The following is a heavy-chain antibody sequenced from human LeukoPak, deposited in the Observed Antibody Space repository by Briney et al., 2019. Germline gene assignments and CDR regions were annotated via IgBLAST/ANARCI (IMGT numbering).Heavy chain of an antibody. D-gene: IGHD3-22*01. V-gene: IGHV4-61*02. CDR2: IYTSGST. CDR1: GGSISSGSYY. Sequence: SETLSLTCTVSGGSISSGSYYWSWIRQPAGKGLEWIGRIYTSGSTNYNPSLKSRVTISVDTSKNQFSLKLSSVTAADTAVYYCARVDRYYFDYWGQGTLVTVSS. CDR3: ARVDRYYFDY. J-gene: IGHJ4*02.